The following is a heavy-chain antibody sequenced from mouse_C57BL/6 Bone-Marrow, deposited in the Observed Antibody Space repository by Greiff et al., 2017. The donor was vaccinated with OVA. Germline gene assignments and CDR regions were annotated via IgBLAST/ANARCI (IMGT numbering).Heavy chain of an antibody. J-gene: IGHJ4*01. CDR1: GYTFTSYW. CDR3: AGDAMDY. V-gene: IGHV1-72*01. CDR2: IVPDSGGT. Sequence: QVQLQQPGAELVKPGASVKLSCKASGYTFTSYWMNWVKQRPGRGLEWIGRIVPDSGGTNYNEKFKGKATLTVDKPSSTAYMQLSSLTSEDSADYYCAGDAMDYWGQGTSVTVSS.